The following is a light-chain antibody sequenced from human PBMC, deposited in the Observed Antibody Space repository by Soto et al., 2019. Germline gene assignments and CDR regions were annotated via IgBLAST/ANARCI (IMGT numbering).Light chain of an antibody. CDR1: QSVDSSY. J-gene: IGKJ3*01. CDR3: QQYGSSPRFT. Sequence: EIVLTQSPGTLSLSPGERAALSCRASQSVDSSYLAWYQQKPGQAPRLLIYGASRRATGIPDRFTGRGSGTDFTLTISRLEPEDFAVYYCQQYGSSPRFTFGPGTKVDIK. CDR2: GAS. V-gene: IGKV3-20*01.